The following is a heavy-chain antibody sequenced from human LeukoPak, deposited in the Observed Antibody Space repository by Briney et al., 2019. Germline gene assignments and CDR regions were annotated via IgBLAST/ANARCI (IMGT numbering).Heavy chain of an antibody. V-gene: IGHV4-39*01. CDR3: ARAVVVPAAIILDP. Sequence: SETLSLTCTVSGGSIRSSNYYWGWIRQPPGKGLEWIATIYYSGSTYYNPSLKSRVTISVDTSKNQFSLKLSSVTAADTAVYYCARAVVVPAAIILDPWGQGTLVTVSS. CDR1: GGSIRSSNYY. J-gene: IGHJ5*02. CDR2: IYYSGST. D-gene: IGHD2-2*01.